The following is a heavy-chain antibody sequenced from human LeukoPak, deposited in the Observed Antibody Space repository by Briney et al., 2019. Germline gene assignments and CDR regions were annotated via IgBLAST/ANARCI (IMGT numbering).Heavy chain of an antibody. V-gene: IGHV1-46*01. D-gene: IGHD2-21*01. CDR1: GYTFTTYY. CDR2: INPSGGST. CDR3: GSAGIAKGWFDP. Sequence: ASVKVSCKASGYTFTTYYMHWVRQAPGQGLEWMGVINPSGGSTNYAQKFQGRVTMTRDTSTSTVYMELSSLRSEDTAVYYCGSAGIAKGWFDPWGQGTLLTVSS. J-gene: IGHJ5*02.